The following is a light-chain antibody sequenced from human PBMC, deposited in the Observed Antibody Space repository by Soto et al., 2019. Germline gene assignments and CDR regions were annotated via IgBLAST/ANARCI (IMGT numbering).Light chain of an antibody. Sequence: EIVLTQSPATLSLSPGERATLSCRASQSVTIYLAWYQQKPGQAPRLLIYDASNRGTGIPARFSGSGSGTDFTLTISSLEPEDFAVYYCQQRSNWPPLYTFGQGTKLEIK. J-gene: IGKJ2*01. CDR3: QQRSNWPPLYT. CDR1: QSVTIY. CDR2: DAS. V-gene: IGKV3-11*01.